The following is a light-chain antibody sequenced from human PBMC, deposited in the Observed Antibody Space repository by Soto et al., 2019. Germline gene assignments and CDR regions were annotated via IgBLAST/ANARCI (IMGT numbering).Light chain of an antibody. CDR2: DVS. CDR1: SSDVGGYNY. Sequence: QSALTQPASVSGSPGQSITISCTGTSSDVGGYNYVSWYQQHPGKPPKLMIYDVSNRPSGVSNRFSGSKSGNMASLTISGLQAEDETDYYCSSYTSSSTLVFGGGTKLTVL. J-gene: IGLJ2*01. V-gene: IGLV2-14*01. CDR3: SSYTSSSTLV.